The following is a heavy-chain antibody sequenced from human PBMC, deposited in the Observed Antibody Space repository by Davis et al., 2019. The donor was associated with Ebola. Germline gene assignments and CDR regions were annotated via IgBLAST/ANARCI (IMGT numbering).Heavy chain of an antibody. J-gene: IGHJ4*02. CDR1: GFTFSSYG. D-gene: IGHD2-8*02. CDR2: IWYDGSNK. V-gene: IGHV3-33*01. Sequence: GESLKISCAASGFTFSSYGMHWVRQAPGKGLEWVAVIWYDGSNKYYAGSVKGRFTISRDNSKNTLYLQMNSLRAEDTAVYYCARDGGGYCTGGVCSHFDYWGQGTLVTVSS. CDR3: ARDGGGYCTGGVCSHFDY.